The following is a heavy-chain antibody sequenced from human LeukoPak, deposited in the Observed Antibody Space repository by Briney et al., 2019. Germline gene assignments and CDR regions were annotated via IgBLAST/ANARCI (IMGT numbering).Heavy chain of an antibody. Sequence: PSETLSLTCTVSGGSISSGDYYWSWIRQPPGKGLEWIGYIYYSGSTYYNPSLKSRVTISVDTSKNQFSLKLSSVTAADTAVYYCARGSPTYEGSHAFDIWGQGTMVTVSS. CDR1: GGSISSGDYY. D-gene: IGHD2-8*01. V-gene: IGHV4-30-4*08. CDR2: IYYSGST. J-gene: IGHJ3*02. CDR3: ARGSPTYEGSHAFDI.